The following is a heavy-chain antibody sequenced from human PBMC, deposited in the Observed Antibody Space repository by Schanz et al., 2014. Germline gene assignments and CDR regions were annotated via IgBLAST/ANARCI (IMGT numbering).Heavy chain of an antibody. Sequence: EVHLLESGGGLVEPGGSLRLSCATSGFSLDIFAVSWVRQAPGKGLLWVSSISGTGGDDTYYADAVRGRFTISRDNSKTTVYLQMNSLRAEDTAVYYCAKDAENTAMITDYFDYWGQGTLVTVSS. CDR3: AKDAENTAMITDYFDY. J-gene: IGHJ4*02. CDR1: GFSLDIFA. V-gene: IGHV3-23*01. D-gene: IGHD5-18*01. CDR2: ISGTGGDDT.